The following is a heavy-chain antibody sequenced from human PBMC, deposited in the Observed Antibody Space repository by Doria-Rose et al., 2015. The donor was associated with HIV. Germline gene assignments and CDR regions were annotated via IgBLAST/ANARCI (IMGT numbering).Heavy chain of an antibody. J-gene: IGHJ4*02. CDR2: MDPYTGNT. V-gene: IGHV1-8*02. CDR3: ARVYSGSYISPADF. Sequence: QVQLQESGAELRKPGASVRVSYKASGYTFTTYEINWLRQAAGQGLEWLGWMDPYTGNTGSAQKFQGRLSMTRNNSMDTAYMQLSSLGSEDTAIYYCARVYSGSYISPADFWGQGTLVTVSS. CDR1: GYTFTTYE. D-gene: IGHD1-26*01.